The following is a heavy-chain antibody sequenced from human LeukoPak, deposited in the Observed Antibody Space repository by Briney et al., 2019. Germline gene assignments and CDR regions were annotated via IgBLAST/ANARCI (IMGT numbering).Heavy chain of an antibody. CDR2: IYHSGST. CDR1: GGSISSSNW. J-gene: IGHJ4*02. V-gene: IGHV4-4*02. Sequence: SETLSLTCAASGGSISSSNWWSWVRQPPGKGLEWIGEIYHSGSTYYNPSLKSRVTMSVDRSKNQFSLKLSSVTAADTAVYYCARGLAAPGFNYWGQGTLVTVSS. CDR3: ARGLAAPGFNY. D-gene: IGHD6-6*01.